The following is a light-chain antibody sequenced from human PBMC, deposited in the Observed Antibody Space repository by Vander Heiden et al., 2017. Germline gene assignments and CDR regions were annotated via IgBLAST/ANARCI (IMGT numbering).Light chain of an antibody. CDR1: QSVFFSSNNKNY. CDR2: WAS. V-gene: IGKV4-1*01. CDR3: QQYYSLPYT. Sequence: DIVMTQSPDSMAVSLGERATFNCKSSQSVFFSSNNKNYLAWYRQKPGQPPKLLIYWASTRESGVPDRFSGSGSGTDFTLTISSLQAEDVAVYYCQQYYSLPYTLGQGTKLEIK. J-gene: IGKJ2*01.